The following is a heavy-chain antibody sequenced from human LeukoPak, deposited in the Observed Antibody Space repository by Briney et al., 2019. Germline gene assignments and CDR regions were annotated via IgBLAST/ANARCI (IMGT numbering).Heavy chain of an antibody. J-gene: IGHJ4*02. CDR1: GFTFSSKR. CDR2: INSDGSTT. D-gene: IGHD1-1*01. V-gene: IGHV3-74*01. Sequence: QPGGSLRLSCAAYGFTFSSKRMEWEGQAQGKGLVWVSHINSDGSTTNYAGSVKGRFTISRDNAQSTVYLQMNSLRANDTAVYFCAGDLTTGYWGQGSLVTVSS. CDR3: AGDLTTGY.